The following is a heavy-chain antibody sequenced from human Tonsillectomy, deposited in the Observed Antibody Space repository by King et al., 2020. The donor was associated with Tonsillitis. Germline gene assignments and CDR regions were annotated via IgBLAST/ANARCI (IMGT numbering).Heavy chain of an antibody. CDR1: GYSFVDYW. Sequence: QLVQSGAEVKKPGESLKISCKGSGYSFVDYWIGWVRQMPGKGLEWMAIIYPGDSDTKYSPSFEGQVTISADTSISTAYLQWSSLRAPDTAIYFCARYPTSMTTSFFDYWGQGTPVTVSS. D-gene: IGHD4-17*01. V-gene: IGHV5-51*01. CDR3: ARYPTSMTTSFFDY. J-gene: IGHJ4*02. CDR2: IYPGDSDT.